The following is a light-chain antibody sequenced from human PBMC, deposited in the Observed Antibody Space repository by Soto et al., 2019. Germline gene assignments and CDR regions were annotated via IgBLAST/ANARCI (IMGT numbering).Light chain of an antibody. CDR1: QTIRSNY. Sequence: IVLTQSPGTLSLSPGEKATLSCRASQTIRSNYLAWYQQRPGQAPRLLIYGASSRATDIPDRFSGSASGTDFTLTILRLGTEDFAVYYCQQYGSSPWTFGQGTNVDIK. CDR3: QQYGSSPWT. CDR2: GAS. V-gene: IGKV3-20*01. J-gene: IGKJ1*01.